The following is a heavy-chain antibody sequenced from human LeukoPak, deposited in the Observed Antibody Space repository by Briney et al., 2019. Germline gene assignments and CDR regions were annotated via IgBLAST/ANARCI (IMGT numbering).Heavy chain of an antibody. J-gene: IGHJ4*02. V-gene: IGHV3-23*01. CDR1: GFTFIKYG. CDR3: AKDALTHNFDF. Sequence: QSGGSLRLSCAASGFTFIKYGMNWVRQAPGKGLEWVSTITGSGDSTHYADSVKGRFTISRDDFKNTLSLQMSSLRAEDTAVYYCAKDALTHNFDFWGQGTLLTVSS. CDR2: ITGSGDST. D-gene: IGHD1-14*01.